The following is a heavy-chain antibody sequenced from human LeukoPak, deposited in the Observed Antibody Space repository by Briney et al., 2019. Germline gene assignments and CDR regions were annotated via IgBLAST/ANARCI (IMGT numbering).Heavy chain of an antibody. J-gene: IGHJ5*02. Sequence: GGSLRLSCAASGFTFYTYAMTWVRQAPGKGLEWVSAISGSGGSTYYADSVKGRFTISRDNSKNTLYLQMNSLRAEDTAVYYCAKDRITIFGVVHNSKPYNWFDPWGQGTLVTVSS. CDR1: GFTFYTYA. V-gene: IGHV3-23*01. CDR3: AKDRITIFGVVHNSKPYNWFDP. D-gene: IGHD3-3*01. CDR2: ISGSGGST.